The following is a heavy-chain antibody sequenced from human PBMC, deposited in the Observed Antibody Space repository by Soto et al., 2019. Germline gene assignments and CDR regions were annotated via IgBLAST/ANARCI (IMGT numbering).Heavy chain of an antibody. Sequence: GGSLRLSCSASGFTFSEYSMHWVRQAQGKXLQYVSTISSDGDITYYADSVKGRFTISRDNSKNTLYLQMNSLRPEDTAVYYCVKVSTFYDILTGYYSTNFFDPWGQGTLVTVAS. V-gene: IGHV3-64D*09. CDR2: ISSDGDIT. CDR1: GFTFSEYS. J-gene: IGHJ5*02. CDR3: VKVSTFYDILTGYYSTNFFDP. D-gene: IGHD3-9*01.